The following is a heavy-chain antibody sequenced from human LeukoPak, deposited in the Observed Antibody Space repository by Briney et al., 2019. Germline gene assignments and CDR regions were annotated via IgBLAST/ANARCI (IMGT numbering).Heavy chain of an antibody. CDR3: TRHNGGRFLPDYYYYGMDV. CDR2: IRSKANSYAT. J-gene: IGHJ6*02. D-gene: IGHD3-3*01. V-gene: IGHV3-73*01. Sequence: GGSLKLSCAASGFTFSGSAMHWVRQASGKGLEWVGRIRSKANSYATAYAASVKGRFTISRDDSKNTAYLQMNSLKTEDTAVYYCTRHNGGRFLPDYYYYGMDVWGQGTTVTVSS. CDR1: GFTFSGSA.